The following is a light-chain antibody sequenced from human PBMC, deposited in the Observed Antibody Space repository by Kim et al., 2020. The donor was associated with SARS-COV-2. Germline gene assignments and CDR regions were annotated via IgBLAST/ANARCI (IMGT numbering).Light chain of an antibody. CDR1: LSVRSH. V-gene: IGKV3-15*01. Sequence: SSGVMAPLSFRASLSVRSHLPWFQRRPCQPPWLPIYGSSTRATGIPARFSGSGSGTEFTLTISSLQSEYFAFYFCQQYSDWPPGDTFGQGTKVDI. J-gene: IGKJ2*01. CDR2: GSS. CDR3: QQYSDWPPGDT.